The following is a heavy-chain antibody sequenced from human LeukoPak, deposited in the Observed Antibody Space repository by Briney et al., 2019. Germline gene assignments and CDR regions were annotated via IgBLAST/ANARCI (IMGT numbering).Heavy chain of an antibody. CDR1: GYTFTNNY. D-gene: IGHD3-10*01. CDR2: INLNSGDS. J-gene: IGHJ3*02. CDR3: ARSGSRVTTGAFDI. V-gene: IGHV1-2*02. Sequence: ASVRVSCKVFGYTFTNNYIHWVRQAPGQGLGWMGCINLNSGDSRSIQKFQGRVTMTRDTSISTAYMELSRLRSDDTAVCYCARSGSRVTTGAFDIWGQGTMVTVSS.